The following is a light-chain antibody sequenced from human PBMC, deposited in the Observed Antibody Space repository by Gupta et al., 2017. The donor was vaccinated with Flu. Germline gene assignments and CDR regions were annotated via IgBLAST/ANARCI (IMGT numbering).Light chain of an antibody. CDR2: GTS. CDR3: HLYGASPCT. CDR1: QSISKIY. J-gene: IGKJ1*01. V-gene: IGKV3-20*01. Sequence: DILLTPSPDTLSLSPGERVTLSCRASQSISKIYLAWYQHKPGQAPRVLIYGTSIRAPGIPDRFSGSGSGTDFTLSISRLEPEDFAVYFCHLYGASPCTFGQGTKVEIK.